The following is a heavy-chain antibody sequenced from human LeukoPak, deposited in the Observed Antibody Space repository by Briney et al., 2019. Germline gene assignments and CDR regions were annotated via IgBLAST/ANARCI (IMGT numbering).Heavy chain of an antibody. Sequence: GRSLRLSCAASGFTFDDYAMHWVRQAPAKGLEWVSGISWNSGSIGYADSVKGRFTISRDNAKNSLYLQMNSLRAEDTAVYYCATIAPLYCYDRSDYYQGNDYWGQGTLVTVSS. CDR2: ISWNSGSI. J-gene: IGHJ4*02. CDR1: GFTFDDYA. V-gene: IGHV3-9*01. CDR3: ATIAPLYCYDRSDYYQGNDY. D-gene: IGHD3-22*01.